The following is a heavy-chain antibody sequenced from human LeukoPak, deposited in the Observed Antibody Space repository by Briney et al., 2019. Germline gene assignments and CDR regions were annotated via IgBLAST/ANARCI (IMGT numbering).Heavy chain of an antibody. CDR3: ARDSRRLGTVTTGENAFDI. CDR2: ISSSSSTI. J-gene: IGHJ3*02. D-gene: IGHD4-17*01. CDR1: GFTFSSYS. V-gene: IGHV3-48*01. Sequence: GGSLRLSCAASGFTFSSYSMNWVRQAPGKGLEWVSYISSSSSTIYYADSVKGRFTISRDNSKNTLYLQLGSLRAEDMAVYYCARDSRRLGTVTTGENAFDIWGQGTMVTVSS.